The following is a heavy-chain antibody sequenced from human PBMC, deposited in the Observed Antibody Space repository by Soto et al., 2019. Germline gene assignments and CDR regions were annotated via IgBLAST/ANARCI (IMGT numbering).Heavy chain of an antibody. V-gene: IGHV4-31*03. J-gene: IGHJ4*02. CDR1: GGSISSGGYY. CDR3: ASLIYDFWSGYPNFDY. Sequence: PSETLSLTCTVSGGSISSGGYYWSWIRQHPGKGLEWIGYIYYSGSTYYNPSLKSRVTISVDTSKNQFSLKLSSVTAADTAVYYCASLIYDFWSGYPNFDYWGQGTLVNVS. D-gene: IGHD3-3*01. CDR2: IYYSGST.